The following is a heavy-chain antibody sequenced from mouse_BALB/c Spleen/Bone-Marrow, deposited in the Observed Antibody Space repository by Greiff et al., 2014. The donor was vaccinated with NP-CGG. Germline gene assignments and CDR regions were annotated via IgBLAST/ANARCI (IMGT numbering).Heavy chain of an antibody. D-gene: IGHD4-1*01. Sequence: QVQLKESGAELAKPGASVKMSCKASGYTFTSYWMHWVKQRPGQGLEWIGYINPSTGYTYYNQKFKGKATLTADKSSSTAYMQLSSLTSEDSAVYYCARRLNWDWFAYWGQGTLVTVSA. CDR2: INPSTGYT. J-gene: IGHJ3*01. V-gene: IGHV1-7*01. CDR1: GYTFTSYW. CDR3: ARRLNWDWFAY.